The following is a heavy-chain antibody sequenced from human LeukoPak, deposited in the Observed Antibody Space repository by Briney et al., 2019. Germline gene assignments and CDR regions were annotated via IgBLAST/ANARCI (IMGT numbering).Heavy chain of an antibody. CDR1: GCTFTSYG. Sequence: ASVKVSCKASGCTFTSYGISWVRQAPGQGLEWMGWISAYNGNTNYAQKLQGRVTMTTDTSTSTAYMELRSLRSDDTAVYYCARDGGSGSYFDYYYYYGMDVWGKGTTVTVSS. CDR3: ARDGGSGSYFDYYYYYGMDV. CDR2: ISAYNGNT. V-gene: IGHV1-18*04. D-gene: IGHD3-10*01. J-gene: IGHJ6*04.